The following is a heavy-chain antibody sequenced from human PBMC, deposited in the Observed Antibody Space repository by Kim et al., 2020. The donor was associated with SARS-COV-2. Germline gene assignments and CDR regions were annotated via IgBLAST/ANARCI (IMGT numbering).Heavy chain of an antibody. CDR2: IIPIFGTA. CDR1: GGTFSSYA. Sequence: SVKVSCKASGGTFSSYAISWVRQAPGQGLEWMGGIIPIFGTANYAQKFQGRVTITADESTSTAYMELSSLRSEDTAVYYCARGRAVAATPCGWFDPWGQGTLVTVSS. CDR3: ARGRAVAATPCGWFDP. J-gene: IGHJ5*02. V-gene: IGHV1-69*13. D-gene: IGHD2-15*01.